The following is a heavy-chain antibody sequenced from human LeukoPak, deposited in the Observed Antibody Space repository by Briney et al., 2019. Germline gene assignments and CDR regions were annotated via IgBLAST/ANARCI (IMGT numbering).Heavy chain of an antibody. CDR3: AREETNGDLDY. Sequence: GGSLRLSCAASGFTFSSYEMNWVRQAPGRGLEWVSYISSSGSTIYYADSVKGRFTISRDNAKNSLYLQMNSLRAEDTAVYYCAREETNGDLDYWGQGTLVTVSS. CDR2: ISSSGSTI. V-gene: IGHV3-48*03. D-gene: IGHD4-17*01. CDR1: GFTFSSYE. J-gene: IGHJ4*02.